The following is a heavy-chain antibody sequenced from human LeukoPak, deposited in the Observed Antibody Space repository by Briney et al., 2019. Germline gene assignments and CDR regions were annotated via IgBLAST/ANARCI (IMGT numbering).Heavy chain of an antibody. Sequence: GGSLRLSCAASGFTFSTYWMSWVRQAPGKGLEWVANIQQDGIKKYYVDSVEGRFTISRENAKNSLFLQMSSLRAEDTAVYYCAKDYRPIRRDGYNLFYWGQGTLVTVSS. CDR1: GFTFSTYW. J-gene: IGHJ4*02. D-gene: IGHD5-24*01. CDR3: AKDYRPIRRDGYNLFY. CDR2: IQQDGIKK. V-gene: IGHV3-7*01.